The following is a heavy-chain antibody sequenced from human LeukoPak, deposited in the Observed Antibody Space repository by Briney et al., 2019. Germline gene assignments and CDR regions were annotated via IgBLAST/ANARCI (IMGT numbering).Heavy chain of an antibody. D-gene: IGHD5-12*01. CDR3: AQDRAWIEFYF. Sequence: GGSLRLSCAASGFTFSNHGMNWVRQAPGKGLEWVSGISPGGDTPYYADSVRGRFTISRDNSKNTMYLQMNSLRAEDTAGYYCAQDRAWIEFYFWGQGTLVTVSS. J-gene: IGHJ4*02. V-gene: IGHV3-23*01. CDR1: GFTFSNHG. CDR2: ISPGGDTP.